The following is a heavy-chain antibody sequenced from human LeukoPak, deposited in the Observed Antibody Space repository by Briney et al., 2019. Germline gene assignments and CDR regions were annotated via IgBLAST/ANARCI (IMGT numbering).Heavy chain of an antibody. CDR2: INPSGGST. D-gene: IGHD1-26*01. CDR1: GYTFTTYY. J-gene: IGHJ3*02. V-gene: IGHV1-46*01. CDR3: ARDPIDSGSYYGAFDI. Sequence: ASVKVSCKASGYTFTTYYMHWVRQAPGQGLEWMGIINPSGGSTSYAQKFRGRVTMTRDMSTSTVYMELSSLRSEDTAVYYCARDPIDSGSYYGAFDIWGQGTMVTVSS.